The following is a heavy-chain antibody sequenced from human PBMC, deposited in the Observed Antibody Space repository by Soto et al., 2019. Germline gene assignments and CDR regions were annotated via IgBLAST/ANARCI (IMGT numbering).Heavy chain of an antibody. CDR3: ARTCSGGTCSFDY. CDR1: GFTVSSNY. V-gene: IGHV3-66*01. D-gene: IGHD2-15*01. CDR2: IYSGGST. Sequence: EVQLVESGGGLVQPGGSLRLSCAASGFTVSSNYMSWVRQAPGKGLEWVSVIYSGGSTYYADSVKGRFTIYRDNSENTLYLQMNSLRAEDTAVYYCARTCSGGTCSFDYWCQVTLVTVSS. J-gene: IGHJ4*02.